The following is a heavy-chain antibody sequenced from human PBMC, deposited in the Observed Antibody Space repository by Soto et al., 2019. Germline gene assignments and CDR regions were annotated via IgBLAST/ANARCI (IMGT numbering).Heavy chain of an antibody. Sequence: QVQLVQSGTEVKKPGASVKVFCKASGYIFTTYGINWVRQAPGQGLEWMGWINVYNGNTNYAQKLQGRVTMTTDTTTSTAYMELRSLRSDDTAMYYCAREPLYCSGGTCYGEHYLDYWGQGTLVTVSS. CDR2: INVYNGNT. CDR3: AREPLYCSGGTCYGEHYLDY. J-gene: IGHJ4*02. D-gene: IGHD2-15*01. CDR1: GYIFTTYG. V-gene: IGHV1-18*01.